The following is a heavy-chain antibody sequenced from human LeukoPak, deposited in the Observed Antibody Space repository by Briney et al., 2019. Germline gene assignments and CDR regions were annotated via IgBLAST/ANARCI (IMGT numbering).Heavy chain of an antibody. D-gene: IGHD1-26*01. J-gene: IGHJ5*02. V-gene: IGHV4-30-2*01. CDR3: ARDLGGATSWFDP. CDR2: IYHSGST. CDR1: GGSISSGGYS. Sequence: PSQTLSLTCAVSGGSISSGGYSWSWIRQPPGKGLEWIGYIYHSGSTYYNPSLKSRVTISVDRSKNQFSLKLSSVTAADTAVYYCARDLGGATSWFDPWGQGTLVTVSS.